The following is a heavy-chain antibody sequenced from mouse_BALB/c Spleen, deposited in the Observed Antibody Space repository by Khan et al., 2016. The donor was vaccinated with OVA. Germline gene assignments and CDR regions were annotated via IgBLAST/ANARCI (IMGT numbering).Heavy chain of an antibody. V-gene: IGHV1-9*01. CDR2: ILPGSGSS. Sequence: QVQLKQSGAELMKPGASVKISCKATGYTFSSYWIEWVKQRPGHGLEWIGVILPGSGSSKYNEKFKGKATFTADTSSNTAYMQFSSLTSEESAVYYCARRGMGAMDYWGQGTLVTVSS. J-gene: IGHJ4*01. CDR1: GYTFSSYW. CDR3: ARRGMGAMDY. D-gene: IGHD2-3*01.